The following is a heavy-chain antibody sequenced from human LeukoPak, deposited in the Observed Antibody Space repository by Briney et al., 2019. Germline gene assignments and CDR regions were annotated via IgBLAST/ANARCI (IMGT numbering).Heavy chain of an antibody. D-gene: IGHD6-6*01. V-gene: IGHV3-21*01. J-gene: IGHJ4*01. CDR3: ASGYSRSSNDY. CDR1: GFTFSSYG. Sequence: GGSLRLSCAASGFTFSSYGMSWVRQAPGKGLEWVSSISSSRNDIYYADSVKGRFTISRDNVKSSLYLQMNSLRAEDTAVYYCASGYSRSSNDYWGHGTLVTVSS. CDR2: ISSSRNDI.